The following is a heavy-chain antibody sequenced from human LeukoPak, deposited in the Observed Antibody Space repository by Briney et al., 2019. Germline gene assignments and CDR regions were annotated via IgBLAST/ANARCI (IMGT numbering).Heavy chain of an antibody. D-gene: IGHD4-17*01. CDR1: GFTFSSYG. CDR3: AKGAYGDYRSEYFQH. J-gene: IGHJ1*01. CDR2: IRYDGSKK. Sequence: GGSLRLSCAASGFTFSSYGMNWVRQAPGKGLEWVAFIRYDGSKKYYADSVKGRFTISRDNSENSMYVQMNSLRAEDTALYYCAKGAYGDYRSEYFQHWGQGTLVTVSS. V-gene: IGHV3-30*02.